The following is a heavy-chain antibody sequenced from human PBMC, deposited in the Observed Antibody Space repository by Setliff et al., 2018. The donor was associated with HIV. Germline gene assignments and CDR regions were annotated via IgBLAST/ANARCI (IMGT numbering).Heavy chain of an antibody. V-gene: IGHV4-4*09. CDR3: ARSPRIGVAGEFEY. Sequence: ETLSLTCTVSGGSISSYYWSWIRQPPGKGLEWIGYIYTSGSVNYNPSLNSRVTISVDTSKNQFSLKVNSVTAADTAVYYCARSPRIGVAGEFEYWGQGTLVTVS. CDR1: GGSISSYY. D-gene: IGHD6-19*01. J-gene: IGHJ4*02. CDR2: IYTSGSV.